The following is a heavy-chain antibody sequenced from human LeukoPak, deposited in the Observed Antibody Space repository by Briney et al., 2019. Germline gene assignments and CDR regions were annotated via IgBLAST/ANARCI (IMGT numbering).Heavy chain of an antibody. J-gene: IGHJ4*02. V-gene: IGHV2-70*11. CDR1: GFSLSTSGMC. CDR2: IDWDDDK. CDR3: ARIQTDSSGYYFGPDY. D-gene: IGHD3-22*01. Sequence: GSGPTLVNPTQTLTLTCTFSGFSLSTSGMCVSWIRQPPGKALEWLARIDWDDDKYYSTSLKTRLTISKDTSKNQVVLTMTNMDPVDTATYCCARIQTDSSGYYFGPDYWGQGTLVTVSS.